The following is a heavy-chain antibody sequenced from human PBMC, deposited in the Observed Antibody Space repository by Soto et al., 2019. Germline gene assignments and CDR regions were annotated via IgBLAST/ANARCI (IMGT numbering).Heavy chain of an antibody. J-gene: IGHJ6*02. V-gene: IGHV5-10-1*01. CDR1: GYSFTSYW. CDR2: IDPSDSYT. D-gene: IGHD1-26*01. Sequence: PGESLKISCKGSGYSFTSYWISWVRQMPGKGLEWMGRIDPSDSYTNYSPSFQGHVTISADKSISTAYLQWSSLKASDTAMYYCARLEYAGSCYYYYYGMYVWGQGTTVPVS. CDR3: ARLEYAGSCYYYYYGMYV.